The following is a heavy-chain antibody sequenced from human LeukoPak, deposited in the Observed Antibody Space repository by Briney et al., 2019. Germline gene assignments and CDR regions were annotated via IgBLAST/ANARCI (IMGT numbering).Heavy chain of an antibody. CDR1: GFTFDDYA. V-gene: IGHV3-9*01. Sequence: GGSLRLSCAASGFTFDDYAMHWVRQAPGKGLEWVSGISWNSGSIGYADSVKGRFTISRDNAKNSLYLQINSLRAEDTALYYCAKEDSSSSFDYWGQGTLVTVSS. CDR3: AKEDSSSSFDY. J-gene: IGHJ4*02. D-gene: IGHD6-13*01. CDR2: ISWNSGSI.